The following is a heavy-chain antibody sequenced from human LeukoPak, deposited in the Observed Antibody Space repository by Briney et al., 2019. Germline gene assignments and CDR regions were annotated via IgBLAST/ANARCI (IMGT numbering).Heavy chain of an antibody. CDR3: ATDIRGSEGALSD. CDR2: FDPEDGGT. Sequence: ASVKVSCKVSGYTLTELSMHWVRQAPGKGLEWMGGFDPEDGGTIYAQKFQGRVTMTEDTSTDTAYMELSSLRSEDTAVYYCATDIRGSEGALSDWGQGTLVTVSS. V-gene: IGHV1-24*01. D-gene: IGHD3-10*01. J-gene: IGHJ4*02. CDR1: GYTLTELS.